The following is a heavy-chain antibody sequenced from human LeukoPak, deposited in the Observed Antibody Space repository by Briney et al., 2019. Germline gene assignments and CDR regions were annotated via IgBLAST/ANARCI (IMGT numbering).Heavy chain of an antibody. V-gene: IGHV4-38-2*01. Sequence: PSETLSLTCAVSCYSISSSYYWGWIRQPPGKGLEWIGSIYHSGSTYYSPSLKSRVTISIDTSKNQFSLKLSSVTAADTAVYYCARHSETILGSVDYWGQGTLVTVSS. CDR3: ARHSETILGSVDY. CDR2: IYHSGST. D-gene: IGHD3-3*01. CDR1: CYSISSSYY. J-gene: IGHJ4*02.